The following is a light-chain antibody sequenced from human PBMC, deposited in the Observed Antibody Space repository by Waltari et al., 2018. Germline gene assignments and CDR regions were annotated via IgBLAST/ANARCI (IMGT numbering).Light chain of an antibody. CDR3: QQSYSTPLT. CDR1: QSIINY. Sequence: DLHMTQSPSPRSASGGDRVTITYLERQSIINYLNWYQQKPGKAPKLLIYAASSLQSGVPSRFSGSGSGTDFTLTISSLQPEDFATYCCQQSYSTPLTFGGGTKVEIK. J-gene: IGKJ4*01. CDR2: AAS. V-gene: IGKV1-39*01.